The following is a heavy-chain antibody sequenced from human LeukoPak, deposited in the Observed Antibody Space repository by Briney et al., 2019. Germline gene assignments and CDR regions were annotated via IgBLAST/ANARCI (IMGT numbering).Heavy chain of an antibody. D-gene: IGHD6-19*01. CDR1: GFTFNNAW. CDR2: INYKTNGGTA. J-gene: IGHJ2*01. V-gene: IGHV3-15*01. CDR3: AKGSRGWYSWYFDL. Sequence: GGSLRLSCAVSGFTFNNAWVSWVRQAPGKGLEWVGRINYKTNGGTADYAAPVTGRFTISRDDSKDTLYLQMNSLRADDTAVYYCAKGSRGWYSWYFDLWGRGTLVTVSS.